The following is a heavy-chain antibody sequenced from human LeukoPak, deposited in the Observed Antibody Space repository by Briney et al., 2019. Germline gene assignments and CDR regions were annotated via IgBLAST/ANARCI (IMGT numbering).Heavy chain of an antibody. D-gene: IGHD3-10*01. CDR1: GGSISSSSYY. Sequence: SETLSLTCTVSGGSISSSSYYWGWIRQPPGKGLEWIGSIYYSGSTYYNPSLKSRVTTSVDTSKNQFSLKLSSVTAADTALYYCAKHYMGSSYNHGLDCWGQGTLVTVSS. J-gene: IGHJ4*02. V-gene: IGHV4-39*01. CDR2: IYYSGST. CDR3: AKHYMGSSYNHGLDC.